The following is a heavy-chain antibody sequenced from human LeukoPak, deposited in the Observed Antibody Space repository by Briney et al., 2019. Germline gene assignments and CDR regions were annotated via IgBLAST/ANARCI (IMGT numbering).Heavy chain of an antibody. CDR1: GFDISSSA. V-gene: IGHV3-30*18. D-gene: IGHD4-23*01. J-gene: IGHJ4*02. Sequence: GGSLRLSCAASGFDISSSAMHWVRQAPGKGLEWVAVISYDGEIKYFADSVKGRFAMSRDNSKNTLYLQMNSLRAEDTAVYYCAKDRLSMTTVVTTLDYWGQGTLVTVSS. CDR2: ISYDGEIK. CDR3: AKDRLSMTTVVTTLDY.